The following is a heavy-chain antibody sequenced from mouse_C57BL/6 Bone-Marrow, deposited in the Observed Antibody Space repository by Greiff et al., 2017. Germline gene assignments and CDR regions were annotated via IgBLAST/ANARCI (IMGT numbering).Heavy chain of an antibody. V-gene: IGHV1-54*01. CDR3: ARGYYGSSYGFAY. D-gene: IGHD1-1*01. Sequence: VKLQESGAELVRPGTSVKVSCKASGYAFTNYLIEWVKQRPGQGLEWIGVINPGSGGTNYNEKFKGKATLTADKSSSTAYMQLSSLTSEDSAVYFCARGYYGSSYGFAYWGQGTLVTVSA. CDR1: GYAFTNYL. J-gene: IGHJ3*01. CDR2: INPGSGGT.